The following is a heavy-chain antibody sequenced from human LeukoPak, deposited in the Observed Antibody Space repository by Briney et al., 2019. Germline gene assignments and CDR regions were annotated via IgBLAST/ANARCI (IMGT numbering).Heavy chain of an antibody. D-gene: IGHD6-13*01. CDR2: IIPILGIA. CDR1: GGTFSSYA. Sequence: ASVKVSCKASGGTFSSYAIGWVRQAPGQGLEWMGRIIPILGIANYAQKFQGRVTITADKSTSTAYMELSSLRSEDTAVYYCARVGSAYSSSHFDYWGQGTLVTVSS. CDR3: ARVGSAYSSSHFDY. V-gene: IGHV1-69*04. J-gene: IGHJ4*02.